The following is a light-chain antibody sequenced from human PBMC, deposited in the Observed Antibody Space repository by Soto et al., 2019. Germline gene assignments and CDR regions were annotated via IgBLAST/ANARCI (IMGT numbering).Light chain of an antibody. Sequence: QAVLTQPPSASGSPGQSVTISCTGTGSYVGGYDYVSLYQQHPGKAPKLMIYEVTIRPSGVSDRFSGSKSGNTASLTVSGLQAEDEADYYCSSYTGGNPSYVFGTGTKV. J-gene: IGLJ1*01. CDR3: SSYTGGNPSYV. V-gene: IGLV2-8*01. CDR1: GSYVGGYDY. CDR2: EVT.